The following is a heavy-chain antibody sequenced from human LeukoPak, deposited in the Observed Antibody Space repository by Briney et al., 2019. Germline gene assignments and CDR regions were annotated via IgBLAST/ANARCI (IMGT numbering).Heavy chain of an antibody. CDR2: ISGSGGTT. D-gene: IGHD2-21*02. CDR1: GFTFTNYA. Sequence: GGSLRLSCAASGFTFTNYAMSWVRQAPGKGLEWVSGISGSGGTTYSADSVKGRFTISRDNSKNTLYLQMSSLRAEDTAVYYCARGVVVTAPFDYWGQGTLVTVSS. CDR3: ARGVVVTAPFDY. V-gene: IGHV3-23*01. J-gene: IGHJ4*02.